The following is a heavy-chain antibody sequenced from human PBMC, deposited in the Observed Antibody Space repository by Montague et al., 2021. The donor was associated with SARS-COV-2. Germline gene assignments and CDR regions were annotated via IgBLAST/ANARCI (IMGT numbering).Heavy chain of an antibody. CDR2: INYSGST. D-gene: IGHD2-15*01. Sequence: SETLSLTCTVSGGSISSYYWSWIRQPPGKGLEWIGYINYSGSTNYNPSLKSRVTISVDTSKNQFSLNLSSVTAADTAVYYCARKLVVHYWYGMDVWGQGATVTVSS. V-gene: IGHV4-59*01. CDR3: ARKLVVHYWYGMDV. J-gene: IGHJ6*02. CDR1: GGSISSYY.